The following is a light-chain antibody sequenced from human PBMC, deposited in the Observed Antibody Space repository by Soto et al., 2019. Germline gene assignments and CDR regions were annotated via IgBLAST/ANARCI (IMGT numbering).Light chain of an antibody. Sequence: EVVLTQSPGTLSLSPGERATLSCRASQSVSSSYVVWYQQKPGQAPSLLIYGASSRATGIPEGFSGSASGTNFTLLISRLQHEEYFVYYCCHHGRTSPFTFGQGTKLEIK. CDR3: CHHGRTSPFT. V-gene: IGKV3-20*01. CDR1: QSVSSSY. J-gene: IGKJ5*01. CDR2: GAS.